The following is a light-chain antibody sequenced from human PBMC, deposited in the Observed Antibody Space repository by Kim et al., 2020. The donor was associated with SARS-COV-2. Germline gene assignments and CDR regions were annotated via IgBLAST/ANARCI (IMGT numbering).Light chain of an antibody. CDR3: QVWDSSTV. J-gene: IGLJ3*02. CDR2: RDS. CDR1: NIGRKN. Sequence: VSVALGQTARITCGRNNIGRKNVHWYQQKPGQAPVLVICRDSNRPSGIPERFSGSNAGNTATLTISGAQAGDEADYYCQVWDSSTVFGGGTQLTVL. V-gene: IGLV3-9*01.